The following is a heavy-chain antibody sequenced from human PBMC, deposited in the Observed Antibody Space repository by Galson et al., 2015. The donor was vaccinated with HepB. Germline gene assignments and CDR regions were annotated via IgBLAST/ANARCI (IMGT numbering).Heavy chain of an antibody. CDR3: ASLTQPAAPNFDY. D-gene: IGHD1-14*01. J-gene: IGHJ4*02. CDR2: IIPIFGTA. Sequence: SVKVSCKASGGTFSSYAISWVRQAPGQGLEWMGGIIPIFGTANYAQTFQGRVTITADESTSTAYMELSSLRSEDTAVYYCASLTQPAAPNFDYWGQGTLVTVSS. CDR1: GGTFSSYA. V-gene: IGHV1-69*13.